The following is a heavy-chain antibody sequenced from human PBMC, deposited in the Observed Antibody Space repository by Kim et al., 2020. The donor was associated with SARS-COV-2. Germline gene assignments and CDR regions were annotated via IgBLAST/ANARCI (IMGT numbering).Heavy chain of an antibody. J-gene: IGHJ3*02. V-gene: IGHV4-30-2*05. D-gene: IGHD2-8*02. CDR3: ARWVRRLVKFDI. Sequence: YYNPSLKSRVTLSVDTSKNQFSLKLSSVTAADTAVYYCARWVRRLVKFDIWGQGTMVTVSS.